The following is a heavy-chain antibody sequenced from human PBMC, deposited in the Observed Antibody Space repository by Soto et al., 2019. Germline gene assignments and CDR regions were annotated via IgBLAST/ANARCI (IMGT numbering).Heavy chain of an antibody. CDR1: GFTFSSYA. Sequence: GGSLRLSCAASGFTFSSYAMHWVRQAPGKGLEWVAVISYDGSNKYYADSVKGRFTISRDNSKNTLYLQMNSLRAEDTAVYYCARVVAPGGIVVAPGGMDVWGQGTTVTVPS. CDR2: ISYDGSNK. CDR3: ARVVAPGGIVVAPGGMDV. D-gene: IGHD2-2*01. V-gene: IGHV3-30-3*01. J-gene: IGHJ6*02.